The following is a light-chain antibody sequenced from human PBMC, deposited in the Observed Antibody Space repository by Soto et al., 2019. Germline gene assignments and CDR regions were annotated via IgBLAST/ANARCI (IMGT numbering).Light chain of an antibody. Sequence: QSVLTQPPSVSAAPGQKVTISCSGSSSNIGSNTVAWYQHLPGTAPPRLIFTAGQRPSGVPGRFSGSKSGTSASLAISGLQSEDEGDYYCSAWDNSLNGYVFGPGTKVTVL. V-gene: IGLV1-44*01. CDR2: TAG. J-gene: IGLJ1*01. CDR3: SAWDNSLNGYV. CDR1: SSNIGSNT.